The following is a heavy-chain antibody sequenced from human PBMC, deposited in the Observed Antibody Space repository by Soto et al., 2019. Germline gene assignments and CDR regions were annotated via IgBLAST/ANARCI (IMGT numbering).Heavy chain of an antibody. J-gene: IGHJ4*02. CDR1: GCSISTSNW. Sequence: SETLSLTCAFSGCSISTSNWWIWVRQPPGKGLEWIGEVYRTGSTNYNPSLESRLTISVDKSKNQFSLKLTSVTAADTAVYYCAGATKSTLYLDYWGQGTLVTVSS. V-gene: IGHV4-4*02. CDR3: AGATKSTLYLDY. CDR2: VYRTGST. D-gene: IGHD1-1*01.